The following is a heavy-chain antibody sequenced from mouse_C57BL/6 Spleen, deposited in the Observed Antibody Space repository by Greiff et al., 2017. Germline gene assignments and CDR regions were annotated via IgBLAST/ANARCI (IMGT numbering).Heavy chain of an antibody. J-gene: IGHJ2*01. V-gene: IGHV1-55*01. Sequence: VQLQQSGAELVKPGASVKMSCKASGYTFTSYWITWVKQRPGQGLEWIGEIYPGSGSTNYNEKFKSKATLTVDTSSSTAYMQLSSLTSEDSAVYYCASYYGSTSFCYFDYWGQGTTLTVSS. CDR3: ASYYGSTSFCYFDY. D-gene: IGHD1-1*01. CDR2: IYPGSGST. CDR1: GYTFTSYW.